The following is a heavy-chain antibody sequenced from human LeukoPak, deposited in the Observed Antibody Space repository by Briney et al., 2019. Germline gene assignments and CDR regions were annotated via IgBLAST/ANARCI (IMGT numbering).Heavy chain of an antibody. D-gene: IGHD3-22*01. Sequence: GGTLRLSCAPSRFTFSIYVVSSVCQAPGEGLEWGSAVSGSGGRTYYADSVKGRFTISRDNSKNPLYRQMNRLTAEDTAVYDCARFPYYYDSSGYYYLPAWYFDYWGQGTLVTVSS. V-gene: IGHV3-23*01. CDR1: RFTFSIYV. CDR2: VSGSGGRT. J-gene: IGHJ4*02. CDR3: ARFPYYYDSSGYYYLPAWYFDY.